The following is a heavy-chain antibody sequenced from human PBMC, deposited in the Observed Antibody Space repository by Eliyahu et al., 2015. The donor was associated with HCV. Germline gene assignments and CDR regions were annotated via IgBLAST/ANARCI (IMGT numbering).Heavy chain of an antibody. CDR3: ARDGYSGYDYSPYGMDV. CDR2: IWYDGSNK. CDR1: GFXFXXXG. J-gene: IGHJ6*02. D-gene: IGHD5-12*01. V-gene: IGHV3-33*01. Sequence: QVQLVESGGGVVQPGRSLRLSCXASGFXFXXXGMHWVRQAPGKGLEWVAVIWYDGSNKYYADSVKGRFTISRDNSKNTLYLQMNSLRAEDTAVYYCARDGYSGYDYSPYGMDVWGQGTTVTVSS.